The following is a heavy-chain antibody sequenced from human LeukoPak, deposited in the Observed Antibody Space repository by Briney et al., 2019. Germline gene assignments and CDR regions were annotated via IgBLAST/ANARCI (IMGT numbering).Heavy chain of an antibody. CDR2: INQDGTKK. CDR3: VREWVDRGQGYNWFDR. V-gene: IGHV3-7*01. J-gene: IGHJ5*02. CDR1: GFPFSSYG. Sequence: PGRSLRLSCAASGFPFSSYGMHWVRQAPGKGLEWVASINQDGTKKNYVDSVKGRFDISRDNTKNSLHLQMSSLRAEDTAVYYCVREWVDRGQGYNWFDRWGQGTLATVSS. D-gene: IGHD3-10*01.